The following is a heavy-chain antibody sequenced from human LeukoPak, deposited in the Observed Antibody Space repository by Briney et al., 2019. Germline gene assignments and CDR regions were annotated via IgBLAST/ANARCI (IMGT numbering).Heavy chain of an antibody. J-gene: IGHJ5*02. Sequence: PGGSLRLFCAASGFTFSSYGMHWVPPAPGTGLEWVSSISGSGDITYHPDSVKGRFTVSRDNSKNTLYLQMNSLRAEDTAIYYCAKDRTGTTGADWFEPWGRGTLVTVSS. V-gene: IGHV3-23*01. CDR1: GFTFSSYG. CDR3: AKDRTGTTGADWFEP. D-gene: IGHD1-1*01. CDR2: ISGSGDIT.